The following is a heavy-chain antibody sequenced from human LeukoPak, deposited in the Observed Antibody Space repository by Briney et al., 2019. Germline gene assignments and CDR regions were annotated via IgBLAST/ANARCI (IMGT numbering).Heavy chain of an antibody. D-gene: IGHD6-6*01. J-gene: IGHJ5*02. CDR3: ARRLSNLAARQNWFDP. CDR1: GGSFSGYY. Sequence: PSETLSLTCAVYGGSFSGYYWSWIRQPPGKGLEWIGEINHSGSTNYNPSLKSRVTISVDTSKNQFSLKLSSVTAADTAVYYCARRLSNLAARQNWFDPWGQGTLVTVSS. V-gene: IGHV4-34*01. CDR2: INHSGST.